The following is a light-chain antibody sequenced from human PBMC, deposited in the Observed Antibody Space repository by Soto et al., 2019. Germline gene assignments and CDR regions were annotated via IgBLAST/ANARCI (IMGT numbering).Light chain of an antibody. V-gene: IGKV3-15*01. CDR2: GAS. Sequence: EIVMTQSPATLSVSPGKRATLSCRARQSVSRNLAWYQQKPGQAPRLLIYGASTRATGIPARFSGSGSGTEFTLTITSLQSEDFAVYYCQQYNDWPPRYTFGQGTKLEIK. J-gene: IGKJ2*01. CDR3: QQYNDWPPRYT. CDR1: QSVSRN.